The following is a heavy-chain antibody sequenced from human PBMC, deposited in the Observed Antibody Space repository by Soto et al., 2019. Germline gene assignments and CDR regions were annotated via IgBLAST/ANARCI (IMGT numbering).Heavy chain of an antibody. V-gene: IGHV4-39*01. CDR1: GGSISSSSYY. CDR3: ASQSIAARLYYFDY. D-gene: IGHD6-6*01. Sequence: PSETLSLTCTVSGGSISSSSYYWGWIRQPPGKGLEWIGSIYYSGSTYYNPSLKSRVTISVDTSKNQSSLKLSSVTAADTAVYYCASQSIAARLYYFDYWGQGTLVTVSS. CDR2: IYYSGST. J-gene: IGHJ4*02.